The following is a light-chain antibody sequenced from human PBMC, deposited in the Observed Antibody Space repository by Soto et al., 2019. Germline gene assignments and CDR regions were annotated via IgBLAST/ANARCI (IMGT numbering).Light chain of an antibody. J-gene: IGLJ1*01. CDR1: SSDVGGYNY. CDR3: TSYAGGNNV. CDR2: EVN. Sequence: QSALTQPPSAPGSPGQSVTISCTGTSSDVGGYNYVSWYQQHPGKVPKLMVYEVNKRPSGVPDRFSGSKSGNPASLAVSGLQAEDEADYYCTSYAGGNNVFGTGTKVTVL. V-gene: IGLV2-8*01.